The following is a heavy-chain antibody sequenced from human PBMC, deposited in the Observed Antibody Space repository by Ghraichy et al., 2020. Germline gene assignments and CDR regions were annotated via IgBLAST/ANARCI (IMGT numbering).Heavy chain of an antibody. D-gene: IGHD5-18*01. CDR2: INQDGTEE. Sequence: GGSLRLSCVGSGFAFSSYWMTWVRQAPGKGLEWVANINQDGTEEYYVDSVKDRFTISRDNAKNAVILQMSSLRSDATALYYCARPFVERAMCGGDSWGRGTLGTVSS. V-gene: IGHV3-7*03. J-gene: IGHJ4*02. CDR3: ARPFVERAMCGGDS. CDR1: GFAFSSYW.